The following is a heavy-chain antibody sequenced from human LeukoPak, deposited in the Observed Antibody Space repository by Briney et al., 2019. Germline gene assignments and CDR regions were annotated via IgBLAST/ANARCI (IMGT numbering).Heavy chain of an antibody. V-gene: IGHV3-11*01. J-gene: IGHJ4*02. CDR2: ISASGGMM. Sequence: GGSLRLSCAASGFRFDDYYLSWIRQAPGKGLEWISFISASGGMMDHAGSVKGRFTISRDNAKNSVYLEMNNLRAEDTAVYHCARHMVLSPCDYWGPGTLVTVSS. D-gene: IGHD4/OR15-4a*01. CDR1: GFRFDDYY. CDR3: ARHMVLSPCDY.